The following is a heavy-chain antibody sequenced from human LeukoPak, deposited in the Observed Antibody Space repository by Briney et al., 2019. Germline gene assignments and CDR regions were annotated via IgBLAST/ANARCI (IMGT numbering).Heavy chain of an antibody. D-gene: IGHD5-12*01. J-gene: IGHJ4*02. CDR2: IRYDGSNK. V-gene: IGHV3-30*02. Sequence: GGSLRLSCAASGFTFSSYGMHWVRQAPGKGLEWVAFIRYDGSNKYYADSVKGRFTISRDNSKNTLYLQMNSLRAEDTAVYYCAKIVATIVTPFDYWGQGTLVTVSS. CDR3: AKIVATIVTPFDY. CDR1: GFTFSSYG.